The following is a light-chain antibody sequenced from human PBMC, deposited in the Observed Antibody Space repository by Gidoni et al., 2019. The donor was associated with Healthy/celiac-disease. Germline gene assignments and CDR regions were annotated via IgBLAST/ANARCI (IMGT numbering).Light chain of an antibody. CDR2: NAS. CDR3: QQRSNWPRRLT. Sequence: EIVLTQSPATLSLSPGERATLSCRASQSVSSYLAWYHQKPGQAPRLLIYNASNRATGIAARFSGSGSGTDFTLTISSLEPEDFAVYYCQQRSNWPRRLTFGGXTKVEIK. CDR1: QSVSSY. V-gene: IGKV3-11*01. J-gene: IGKJ4*01.